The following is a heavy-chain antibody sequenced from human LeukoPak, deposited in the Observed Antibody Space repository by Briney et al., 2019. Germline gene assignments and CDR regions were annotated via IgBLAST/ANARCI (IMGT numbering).Heavy chain of an antibody. Sequence: SQTLSLTCTVSGGPISSGGYYWSWIRQPAGKGLEWIGRIYTSGSTNYNPSLKSRVTMSVDTSKNQFSLKLSSVTAADTAVYYCARDPGGYDSSGYYYEENYFDYWGQGTPVTVSS. J-gene: IGHJ4*02. CDR1: GGPISSGGYY. CDR2: IYTSGST. CDR3: ARDPGGYDSSGYYYEENYFDY. V-gene: IGHV4-61*02. D-gene: IGHD3-22*01.